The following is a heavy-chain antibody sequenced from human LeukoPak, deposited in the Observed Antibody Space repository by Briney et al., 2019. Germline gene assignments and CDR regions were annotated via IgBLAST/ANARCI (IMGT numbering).Heavy chain of an antibody. V-gene: IGHV1-18*01. CDR2: ISAYNGNT. Sequence: ASVKVSCKASGYTFTSYGISWVRQAPGQGLEWMGWISAYNGNTNYAQKLQGRVTMTTGTSTSTAYMELRSLRSDDTAVYYCAVYYYDSSGYYWGFDYWGQGTLVTVSS. D-gene: IGHD3-22*01. J-gene: IGHJ4*02. CDR3: AVYYYDSSGYYWGFDY. CDR1: GYTFTSYG.